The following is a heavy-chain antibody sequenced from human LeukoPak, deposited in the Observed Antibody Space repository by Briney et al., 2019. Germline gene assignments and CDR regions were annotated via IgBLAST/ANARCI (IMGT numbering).Heavy chain of an antibody. CDR2: ISGSGGST. CDR3: AKAWFGEFTYFDY. J-gene: IGHJ4*02. CDR1: GFTFSSYA. D-gene: IGHD3-10*01. Sequence: GGSLRLSCAASGFTFSSYAMSWVRQAPGKGLEWVSAISGSGGSTYYADSVKGRFTISRDNAKNSLYLQMNSLRAEDTALYYCAKAWFGEFTYFDYWGQGTLVTVSS. V-gene: IGHV3-23*01.